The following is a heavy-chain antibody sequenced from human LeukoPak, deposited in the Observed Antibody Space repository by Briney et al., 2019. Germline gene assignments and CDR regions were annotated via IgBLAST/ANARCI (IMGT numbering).Heavy chain of an antibody. Sequence: SETLSLTCTVSGNSISSYYWSWIRQPPGKGLEWIGHIYYSGSTNYNPSLRSRVTISVDTSNNHFSLRLNSVTAADTAVYYCARVRDYGGNSLWFFDLWGRGTLVTVSS. CDR2: IYYSGST. V-gene: IGHV4-59*01. CDR1: GNSISSYY. J-gene: IGHJ2*01. D-gene: IGHD4-23*01. CDR3: ARVRDYGGNSLWFFDL.